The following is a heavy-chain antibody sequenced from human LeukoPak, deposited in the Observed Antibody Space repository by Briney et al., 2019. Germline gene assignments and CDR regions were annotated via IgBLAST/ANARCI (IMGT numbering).Heavy chain of an antibody. CDR3: ARGKLEPGGLYSGYETLLRHYYYMDV. CDR1: GGSISSHY. J-gene: IGHJ6*03. V-gene: IGHV4-59*11. CDR2: IYYSGST. D-gene: IGHD5-12*01. Sequence: PSETLSLTCTVSGGSISSHYWSWIRQPPGKGLEWIGYIYYSGSTDYNPSLKSRVTISVDTSKNQFSLKLSSVTAADTAVYYCARGKLEPGGLYSGYETLLRHYYYMDVWGKGTTVTASS.